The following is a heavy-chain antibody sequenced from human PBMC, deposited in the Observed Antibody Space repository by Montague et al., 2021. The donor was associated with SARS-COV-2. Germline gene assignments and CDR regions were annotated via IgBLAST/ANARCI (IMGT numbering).Heavy chain of an antibody. J-gene: IGHJ6*02. Sequence: SETLSLTCAVSSGSFRGYYWSWIRQPPGKWLVWIGEINHSGSTTXYPSLDSRASISVDTSNKQFSLKVTSATAADTAVYYCARPGAITLVRGITKADFSNYGMDVWGQGTTVTVSS. CDR2: INHSGST. CDR3: ARPGAITLVRGITKADFSNYGMDV. V-gene: IGHV4-34*01. D-gene: IGHD3-10*01. CDR1: SGSFRGYY.